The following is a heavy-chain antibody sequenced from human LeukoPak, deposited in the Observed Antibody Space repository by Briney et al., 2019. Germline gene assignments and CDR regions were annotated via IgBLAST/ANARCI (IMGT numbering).Heavy chain of an antibody. Sequence: GGSLRLSCAASGFTFSSYAMHWVRQAPGKGLEWGAVISYDGSNKYYADSVKGRFTISRDNSKNTLYLQMNSLRAEDTAVYYCARDLLPTIFGVVTQDYWGQGTLVTVSS. J-gene: IGHJ4*02. CDR1: GFTFSSYA. D-gene: IGHD3-3*01. CDR3: ARDLLPTIFGVVTQDY. V-gene: IGHV3-30*04. CDR2: ISYDGSNK.